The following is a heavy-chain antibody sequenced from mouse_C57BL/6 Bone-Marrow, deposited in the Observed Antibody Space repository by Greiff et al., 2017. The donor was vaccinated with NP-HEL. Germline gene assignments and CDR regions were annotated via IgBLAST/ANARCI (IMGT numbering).Heavy chain of an antibody. CDR2: IWGDGST. CDR3: AGGNWFFDV. V-gene: IGHV2-3*01. J-gene: IGHJ1*03. Sequence: VMLVESGPGLVAPSQSLSITCTVSGFSLSSYAVSWVRQPPGKGLEWLGVIWGDGSTNYHSDPISRLSISKDNSTSQVCLKLNRLQTDDTAAYYCAGGNWFFDVWGTGTTVTVSS. CDR1: GFSLSSYA.